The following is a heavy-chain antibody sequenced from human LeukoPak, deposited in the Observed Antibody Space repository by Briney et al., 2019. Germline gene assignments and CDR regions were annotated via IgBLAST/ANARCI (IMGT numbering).Heavy chain of an antibody. V-gene: IGHV3-23*01. CDR3: AKEDSGWYESLFDY. D-gene: IGHD6-19*01. CDR1: GFTSSSYA. Sequence: GGSLRLSCAASGFTSSSYALNWVRQAPGKGLEWVATVSGSGDRMYHADSVKGRFTISRDNSKNTLYLQMNSLRAEDTAVYYCAKEDSGWYESLFDYWGQGTLVTVSS. CDR2: VSGSGDRM. J-gene: IGHJ4*02.